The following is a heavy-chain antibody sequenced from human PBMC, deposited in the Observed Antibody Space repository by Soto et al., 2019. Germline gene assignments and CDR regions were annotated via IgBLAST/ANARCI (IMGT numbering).Heavy chain of an antibody. J-gene: IGHJ6*02. V-gene: IGHV1-69*01. CDR2: VIPLFDTA. CDR3: ATGGHNDGYNFYHGMDV. CDR1: GGIFTNNA. Sequence: QVQVVQSGAEVKKAGSSVKVSCKVSGGIFTNNAISWVRQAPGQRLEWLGGVIPLFDTAYYAQIFRGRLRISADGATTTVYMELSGLTSADTAVYFCATGGHNDGYNFYHGMDVWGQGTTVTVS. D-gene: IGHD5-18*01.